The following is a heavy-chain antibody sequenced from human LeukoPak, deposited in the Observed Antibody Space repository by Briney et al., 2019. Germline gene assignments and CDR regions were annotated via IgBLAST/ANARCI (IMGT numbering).Heavy chain of an antibody. V-gene: IGHV4-59*01. D-gene: IGHD6-13*01. CDR2: IYYSGST. J-gene: IGHJ3*02. CDR1: GGSISSYY. Sequence: SETLSLTCTVSGGSISSYYWSWTRQPPGKGLEWIGYIYYSGSTNYNPSLKSRVTISVDASKNQFSLKLSSVTAADTAVYYCARFLYSSSYAFDIWSQGTMVTVSS. CDR3: ARFLYSSSYAFDI.